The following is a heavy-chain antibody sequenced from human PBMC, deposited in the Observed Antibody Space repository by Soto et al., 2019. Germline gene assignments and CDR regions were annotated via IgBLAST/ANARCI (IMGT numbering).Heavy chain of an antibody. CDR3: ARLMLVAVQPDPAPDAFDV. CDR2: IYPGDSDT. D-gene: IGHD2-15*01. Sequence: GESLKISCKGAGYSFTSYWIGWVRQMPGKGLEWMGIIYPGDSDTRYSPSFQGQVTISADKSISTAYLQWSSLKASDTAMYYYARLMLVAVQPDPAPDAFDVWGEGTMVTVTS. CDR1: GYSFTSYW. J-gene: IGHJ3*01. V-gene: IGHV5-51*01.